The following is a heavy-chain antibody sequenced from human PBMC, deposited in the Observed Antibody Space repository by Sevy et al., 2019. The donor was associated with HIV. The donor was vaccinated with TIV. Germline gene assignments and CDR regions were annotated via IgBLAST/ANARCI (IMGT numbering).Heavy chain of an antibody. CDR1: GFTFSLYS. D-gene: IGHD4-17*01. Sequence: LGGSLRLSCAASGFTFSLYSLNWVRQAPGKGLEWVSSITRSSSYIYYTDSVKGRFTISRDNAKNSLYLQMNSLRVEDTAVYYCARAYGDYVGGYYFDYWGQGALVTVSS. CDR2: ITRSSSYI. CDR3: ARAYGDYVGGYYFDY. J-gene: IGHJ4*02. V-gene: IGHV3-21*01.